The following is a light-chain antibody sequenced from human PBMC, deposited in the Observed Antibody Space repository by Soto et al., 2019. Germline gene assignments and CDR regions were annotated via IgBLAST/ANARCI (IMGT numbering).Light chain of an antibody. CDR3: LLTFRGPWV. J-gene: IGLJ3*02. V-gene: IGLV7-46*01. CDR1: TGAVTSGHH. Sequence: QAVVTQEPSLTVSPGGTVTLTCASSTGAVTSGHHTYWFQQKPGQAPRILIFDTSKRHSWTPARFSGSLLGGRAALTLPGAQPEDEAEYYCLLTFRGPWVFGGGTKLTVL. CDR2: DTS.